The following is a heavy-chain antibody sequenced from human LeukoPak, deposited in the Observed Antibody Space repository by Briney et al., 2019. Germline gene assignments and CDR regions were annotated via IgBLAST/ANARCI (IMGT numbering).Heavy chain of an antibody. CDR3: ARGGYYDSSGYLN. D-gene: IGHD3-22*01. Sequence: GRSLRLSCAASGFTFSSYGMHWVRQAPGKGLEWVAVIWYDGSNKYYADSVKGRFTISRDNSKNTLYLQMNSLGAEDTAVYYCARGGYYDSSGYLNWGQGTLVTVSS. J-gene: IGHJ4*02. CDR2: IWYDGSNK. V-gene: IGHV3-33*01. CDR1: GFTFSSYG.